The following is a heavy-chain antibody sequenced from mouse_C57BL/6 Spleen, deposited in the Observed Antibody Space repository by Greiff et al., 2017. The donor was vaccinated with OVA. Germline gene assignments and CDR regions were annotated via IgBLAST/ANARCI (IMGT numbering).Heavy chain of an antibody. CDR2: INPNNGGT. Sequence: EVQRVESGPELVKPGASVKIPCKASGYTFTDYNMDWVKQSPGKSLEWIGDINPNNGGTIYNQKFKGKATLTVDMSSSTAYMELRSLTSEDTAVYYCARRRNYGFAYWGQGTRVTVSA. J-gene: IGHJ3*01. CDR1: GYTFTDYN. V-gene: IGHV1-18*01. CDR3: ARRRNYGFAY. D-gene: IGHD1-1*01.